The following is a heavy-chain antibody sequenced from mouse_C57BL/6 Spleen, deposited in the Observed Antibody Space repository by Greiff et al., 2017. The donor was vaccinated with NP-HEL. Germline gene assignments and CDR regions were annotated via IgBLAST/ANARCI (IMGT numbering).Heavy chain of an antibody. J-gene: IGHJ3*01. CDR2: ISYDGSN. Sequence: ESGPGLVKPSQSLSLTCSVTGYSITSGYYWNWIRQFPGNKLEWMGYISYDGSNNYNASLKNRISITRDTSKNQFFLKLNSVTTEDTATYYCARNHLAYWGQGTLVTVSA. V-gene: IGHV3-6*01. CDR1: GYSITSGYY. CDR3: ARNHLAY.